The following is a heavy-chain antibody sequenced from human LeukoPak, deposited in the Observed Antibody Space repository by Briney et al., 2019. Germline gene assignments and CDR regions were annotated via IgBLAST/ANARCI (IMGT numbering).Heavy chain of an antibody. CDR2: ISGTNGAV. J-gene: IGHJ6*03. CDR3: VRGHMDV. V-gene: IGHV3-48*02. Sequence: PGGSLRLSCVVSGFSFDSYEMDWVRQAPGKGLEWISYISGTNGAVYLADSVKGRFTTSRDNARNSLFLEMNSLRDEDTAVYYCVRGHMDVWGKGTTVIVSS. CDR1: GFSFDSYE.